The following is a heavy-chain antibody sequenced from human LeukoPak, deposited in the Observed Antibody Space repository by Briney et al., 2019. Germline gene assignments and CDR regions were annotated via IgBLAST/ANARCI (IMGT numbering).Heavy chain of an antibody. CDR3: AKDMYPMVRGVNIDY. J-gene: IGHJ4*02. CDR2: ISWNSGSI. Sequence: GGSLRLSCAASGFTFDDYAMHWVRQAPGKGLEWVSGISWNSGSIGYADSVKGRFTISRDNAKNSLYLQMNSLRAEDTALYYCAKDMYPMVRGVNIDYWGRGTLVTVSS. CDR1: GFTFDDYA. V-gene: IGHV3-9*01. D-gene: IGHD3-10*01.